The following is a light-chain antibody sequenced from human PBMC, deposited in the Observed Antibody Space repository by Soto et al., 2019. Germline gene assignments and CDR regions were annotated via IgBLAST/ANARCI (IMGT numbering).Light chain of an antibody. CDR3: AVWDDTLNGVI. J-gene: IGLJ2*01. Sequence: QSVLTQPPSASATPGQRVPISCSGSSSNIGSNTVNWYQQLPGTAPKLLIYSDNQRPSGVPDRFSGSKSGTSASLAIRGLQSEDEADYYCAVWDDTLNGVIFGGGTKVTVL. CDR1: SSNIGSNT. V-gene: IGLV1-44*01. CDR2: SDN.